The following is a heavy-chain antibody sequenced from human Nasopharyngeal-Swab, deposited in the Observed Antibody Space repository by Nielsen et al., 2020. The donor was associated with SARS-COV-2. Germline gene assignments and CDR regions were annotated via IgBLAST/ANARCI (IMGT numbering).Heavy chain of an antibody. D-gene: IGHD4-17*01. CDR1: GDSVSSSSAA. CDR3: ARARGAYGDYYYYYYTDV. J-gene: IGHJ6*03. V-gene: IGHV6-1*01. Sequence: QTRSLTGAISGDSVSSSSAAWNWIRQSPSRGLEWLGRTYYRSKWYNDYAVSVKSRITINPDTSKNQFSLHLNSVTPEDTAVYYCARARGAYGDYYYYYYTDVWGKGTTVTVSS. CDR2: TYYRSKWYN.